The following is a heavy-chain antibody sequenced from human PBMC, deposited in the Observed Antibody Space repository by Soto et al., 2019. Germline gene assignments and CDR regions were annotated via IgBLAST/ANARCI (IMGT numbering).Heavy chain of an antibody. D-gene: IGHD3-22*01. CDR1: GFTVSSNY. J-gene: IGHJ4*02. V-gene: IGHV3-53*02. Sequence: EVQLVETGGGLIQPGGSLRLSCAASGFTVSSNYMSWVRQAPGKGLEWVSVIYSGGTRYYADSVKGRFSISRDNSKNTVYLHMNGLRAEDTAVYYCGRGGGSYYYDSSGSEYWGQGTLVTVSS. CDR3: GRGGGSYYYDSSGSEY. CDR2: IYSGGTR.